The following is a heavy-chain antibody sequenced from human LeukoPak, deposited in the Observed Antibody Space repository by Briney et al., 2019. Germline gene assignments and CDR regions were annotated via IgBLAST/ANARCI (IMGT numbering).Heavy chain of an antibody. V-gene: IGHV3-74*01. Sequence: GGSLRLSCAASGFTFSSYWMHWVRQAPGKGLVWVSRINNDGSSTTYADSVKGRFTISRDNAKNSLYLQMNSLRAEDTAVYYCAELGITMIGGVWGKGTTVTISS. CDR2: INNDGSST. CDR1: GFTFSSYW. J-gene: IGHJ6*04. CDR3: AELGITMIGGV. D-gene: IGHD3-10*02.